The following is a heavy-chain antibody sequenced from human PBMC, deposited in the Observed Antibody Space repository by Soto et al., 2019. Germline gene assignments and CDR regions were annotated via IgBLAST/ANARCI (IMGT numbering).Heavy chain of an antibody. CDR1: GGSISSGY. Sequence: PSETLSLTCTVSGGSISSGYWSWLRQSPGEGLEWIGHISNTGTTNYSPPLKSRVFMSVDTSNTQMSLKVSSVNTADTAVYYCARVIRSNSGYEPDWYYDFWGRGTLVTVSS. V-gene: IGHV4-59*01. J-gene: IGHJ2*01. CDR2: ISNTGTT. D-gene: IGHD5-12*01. CDR3: ARVIRSNSGYEPDWYYDF.